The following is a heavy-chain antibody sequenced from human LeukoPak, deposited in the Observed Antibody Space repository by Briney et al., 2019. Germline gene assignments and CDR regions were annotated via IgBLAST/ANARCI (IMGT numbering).Heavy chain of an antibody. CDR2: ISYDGRNK. V-gene: IGHV3-30*18. J-gene: IGHJ4*02. D-gene: IGHD3-9*01. CDR3: AKDSAYYDILTGYYTRGYFDY. CDR1: GFTFSTYG. Sequence: PGGYLRLSCAASGFTFSTYGMHWVRQAPGKGLEWVAVISYDGRNKYYADSVKGRFTISRDNSKNTLYLQMNSLRPEDTAVYYCAKDSAYYDILTGYYTRGYFDYWGQGTLVTVSS.